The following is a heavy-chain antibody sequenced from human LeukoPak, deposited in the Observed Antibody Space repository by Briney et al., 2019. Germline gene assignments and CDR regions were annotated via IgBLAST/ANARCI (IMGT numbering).Heavy chain of an antibody. CDR2: ISYDGSKK. CDR1: GFTFSSYA. Sequence: GRSLRLSCAASGFTFSSYAMHWVRQAPGKGLEWVAVISYDGSKKYYADSVKGRFTIYRDNSKNTLYLQMNSLRAEDTAVYYCAREEGSGWYSWFDPWGQGTLVTVSS. J-gene: IGHJ5*02. D-gene: IGHD6-19*01. CDR3: AREEGSGWYSWFDP. V-gene: IGHV3-30-3*01.